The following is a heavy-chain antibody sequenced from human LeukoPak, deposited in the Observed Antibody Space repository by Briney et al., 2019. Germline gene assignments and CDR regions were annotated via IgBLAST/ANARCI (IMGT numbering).Heavy chain of an antibody. CDR1: GGSISSYY. CDR3: ARLAVAATGAFDI. D-gene: IGHD6-19*01. CDR2: IYYSGST. Sequence: SETLSLTCTVSGGSISSYYWSWIRQPPGKGLEWIGYIYYSGSTNYNPSLKSRVTISVDTSKNQFSLKLSSVTAADTAVYYCARLAVAATGAFDIWGQGTMATVSS. J-gene: IGHJ3*02. V-gene: IGHV4-59*01.